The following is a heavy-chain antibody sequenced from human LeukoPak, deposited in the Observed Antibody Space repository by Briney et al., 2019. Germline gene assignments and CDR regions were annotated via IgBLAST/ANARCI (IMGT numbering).Heavy chain of an antibody. CDR2: IYYSGST. CDR3: ARATAAGNNP. J-gene: IGHJ5*02. CDR1: GGSISSYY. V-gene: IGHV4-59*01. Sequence: SETLSLTCTVSGGSISSYYWSWIRQPPGKGLEWIGYIYYSGSTNCNPSLKSRVTISVDTSKNQFSLKLSSVTAADTAVYYCARATAAGNNPWGQGTLVTVSS. D-gene: IGHD6-13*01.